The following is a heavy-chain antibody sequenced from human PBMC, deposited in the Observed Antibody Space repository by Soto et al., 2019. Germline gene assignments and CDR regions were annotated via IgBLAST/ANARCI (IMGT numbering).Heavy chain of an antibody. Sequence: EASVNVSCKPCRCSFPGYDINWLRQATGQGLQWXGWMNPNRCTTGYAQKFQCRITMIRDTSIDTDYRELSSLRFDDRAEYYCARGQEVWWNAGPLGIHDLDIWGQGTTVTVSS. CDR3: ARGQEVWWNAGPLGIHDLDI. J-gene: IGHJ6*02. D-gene: IGHD3-16*01. CDR1: RCSFPGYD. V-gene: IGHV1-8*01. CDR2: MNPNRCTT.